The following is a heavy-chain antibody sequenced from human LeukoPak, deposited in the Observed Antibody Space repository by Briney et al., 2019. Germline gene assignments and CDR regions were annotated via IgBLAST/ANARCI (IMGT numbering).Heavy chain of an antibody. CDR3: ARLDSSGYYVDY. V-gene: IGHV4-59*08. D-gene: IGHD3-22*01. Sequence: PSETLSLTCTVSGGSISTYSWSWIRQPPGKGLEGIGYIYYSGTTNYNSSLKSRVTISVDTSKNQFSLKLSSVTAADTAVYYCARLDSSGYYVDYWGQGTLVTVSS. CDR1: GGSISTYS. J-gene: IGHJ4*02. CDR2: IYYSGTT.